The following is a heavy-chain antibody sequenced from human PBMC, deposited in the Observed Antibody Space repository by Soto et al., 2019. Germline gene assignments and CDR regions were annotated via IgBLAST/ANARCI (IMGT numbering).Heavy chain of an antibody. Sequence: PGESLKISCKGSGYSFTSYWISWVRQMPGKGLEWMGRIDPSDSYTNYSPSFQGHVTISADKSISTAYLQWSSLKASDTAMYYCARHGVSVMQTSTNGMDVWGQGTTVTVSS. CDR2: IDPSDSYT. J-gene: IGHJ6*02. CDR3: ARHGVSVMQTSTNGMDV. D-gene: IGHD4-4*01. V-gene: IGHV5-10-1*01. CDR1: GYSFTSYW.